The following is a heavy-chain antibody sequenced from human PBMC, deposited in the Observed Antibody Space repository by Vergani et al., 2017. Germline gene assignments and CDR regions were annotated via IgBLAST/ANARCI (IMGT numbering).Heavy chain of an antibody. V-gene: IGHV4-34*01. J-gene: IGHJ5*02. CDR3: ARRGYGSGSYYNLNWFDP. CDR2: IYHSGST. D-gene: IGHD3-10*01. CDR1: GGSFSGYY. Sequence: QVQLQQWGAGLLKPSETLSLTCAVYGGSFSGYYWSWIRQPPGKGLEWIGSIYHSGSTYYNPSLKSRVTISVDTSKNQFSLKLSSVTAADTAVYYCARRGYGSGSYYNLNWFDPWGQGTLVTVSS.